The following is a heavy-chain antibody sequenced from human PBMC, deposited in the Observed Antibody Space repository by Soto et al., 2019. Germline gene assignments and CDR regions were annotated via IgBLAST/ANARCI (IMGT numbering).Heavy chain of an antibody. CDR2: INHSGST. CDR3: AGPSLCGGDCFVFDF. CDR1: GGSLSGSD. J-gene: IGHJ4*02. V-gene: IGHV4-34*01. Sequence: SETLSLTCAVYGGSLSGSDWSWIRQPPGKGLEWIGDINHSGSTNYNPSLMSRGTISSDTSKNQFSLNLSSVTAADTAVYDCAGPSLCGGDCFVFDFWGQGTLVTVSS. D-gene: IGHD2-21*02.